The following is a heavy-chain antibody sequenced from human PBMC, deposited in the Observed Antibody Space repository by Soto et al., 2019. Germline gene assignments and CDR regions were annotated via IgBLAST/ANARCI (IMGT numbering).Heavy chain of an antibody. CDR2: INRNSGGT. V-gene: IGHV1-2*02. Sequence: GASVKVSCKASGYTFTGYYMHWVRQAPGQGLEWMGWINRNSGGTNYAQKFQGRVTMTRDTSISTAYMELSRLRSDDTAVYYCARDRRRDGYNFAYWGQGTLVTVSS. D-gene: IGHD5-12*01. CDR1: GYTFTGYY. CDR3: ARDRRRDGYNFAY. J-gene: IGHJ4*02.